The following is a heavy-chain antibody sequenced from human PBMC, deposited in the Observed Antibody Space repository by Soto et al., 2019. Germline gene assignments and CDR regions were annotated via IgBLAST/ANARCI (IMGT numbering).Heavy chain of an antibody. D-gene: IGHD6-13*01. CDR2: INPSGGST. CDR1: GYTFTSYY. V-gene: IGHV1-46*01. Sequence: VKVSCKASGYTFTSYYMHWVRQAPGQGLEWMGIINPSGGSTSYAQKFQGRVTMTRDTSTSTVYMELSSLRSEDTAVYYCARGLSYSSSWYLAMGLWFDPWGQGTLVTVSS. J-gene: IGHJ5*02. CDR3: ARGLSYSSSWYLAMGLWFDP.